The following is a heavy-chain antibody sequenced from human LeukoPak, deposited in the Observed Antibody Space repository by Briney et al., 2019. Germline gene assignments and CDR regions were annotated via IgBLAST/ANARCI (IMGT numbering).Heavy chain of an antibody. J-gene: IGHJ3*02. CDR1: GFTFSSYA. V-gene: IGHV3-23*01. D-gene: IGHD6-19*01. Sequence: PGGSLRLSCAASGFTFSSYAISWVRQAPGKGLGLVSAISGSGGSTSNADSVKGRFTISRDNSKNTLYLQMNSLRAEDTAVYYCAKDPLRVNQWLVIVPAAFDIWGQGTMVTVSS. CDR2: ISGSGGST. CDR3: AKDPLRVNQWLVIVPAAFDI.